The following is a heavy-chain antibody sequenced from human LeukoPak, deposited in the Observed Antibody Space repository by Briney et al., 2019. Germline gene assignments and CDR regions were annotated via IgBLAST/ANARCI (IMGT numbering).Heavy chain of an antibody. CDR3: TREGPPSVSGSYWGAFDI. J-gene: IGHJ3*02. CDR1: GFTFSSYA. V-gene: IGHV3-49*03. Sequence: TGGSLRLSCAASGFTFSSYAMSWFRQAPGKGLEWVGFIRSKAYGGTTEYAASVKGRFTISRDDSKSIAYLQMNSLKTEDTAVYYCTREGPPSVSGSYWGAFDIWGQGTMVTVSS. D-gene: IGHD3-10*01. CDR2: IRSKAYGGTT.